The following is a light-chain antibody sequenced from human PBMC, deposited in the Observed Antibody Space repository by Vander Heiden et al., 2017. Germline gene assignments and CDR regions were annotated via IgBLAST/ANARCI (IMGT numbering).Light chain of an antibody. J-gene: IGKJ4*01. Sequence: DIQMTPSPSSLSASVGDRVTITCRASQGISNYLAWYQQKPGKVPQLLIYAASTLQSGVASRFSGSGSGTDFTLTISSLQPEDVATYYWQKYNSARTFGGGTKVEIK. CDR2: AAS. V-gene: IGKV1-27*01. CDR3: QKYNSART. CDR1: QGISNY.